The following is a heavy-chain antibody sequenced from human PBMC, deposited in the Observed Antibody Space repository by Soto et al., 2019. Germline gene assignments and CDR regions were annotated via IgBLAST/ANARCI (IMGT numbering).Heavy chain of an antibody. Sequence: QVQLVESGGGVVQPGRSLRLSCAASGFTFSSYAMHWVRQAPGKGLEWVAVISYDGSNKYYADSVKGRFTISRDNSKNTLYLQMNSLRAEDTAVYYCAREAAGLDDFWSGYYTGEYYYGMDVWGQGTTVTVSS. V-gene: IGHV3-30-3*01. CDR2: ISYDGSNK. CDR3: AREAAGLDDFWSGYYTGEYYYGMDV. J-gene: IGHJ6*02. CDR1: GFTFSSYA. D-gene: IGHD3-3*01.